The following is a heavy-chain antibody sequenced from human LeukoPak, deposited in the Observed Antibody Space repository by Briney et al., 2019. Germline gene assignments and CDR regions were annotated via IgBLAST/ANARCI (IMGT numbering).Heavy chain of an antibody. CDR2: TTAGGTGT. J-gene: IGHJ6*02. Sequence: GGSLRLSCAASGLIFSNYAMRWVRQAPGKGLEWVSSTTAGGTGTYYTDSVKGRFTISRDNSKNTLFLQMNSLRAEDTAIYYYARLHPYCTTTPCQDSYYSAMDVWGQGTTVTVSS. D-gene: IGHD2-8*01. V-gene: IGHV3-23*01. CDR1: GLIFSNYA. CDR3: ARLHPYCTTTPCQDSYYSAMDV.